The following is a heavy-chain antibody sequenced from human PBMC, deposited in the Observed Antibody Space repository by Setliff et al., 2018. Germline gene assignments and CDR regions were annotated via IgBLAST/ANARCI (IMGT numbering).Heavy chain of an antibody. V-gene: IGHV1-69*04. D-gene: IGHD3-22*01. J-gene: IGHJ6*03. CDR2: LIPILGKT. CDR1: GGSFDSDV. Sequence: ASVKVSCKASGGSFDSDVITWVRQAPGQGLEWMGRLIPILGKTNYADSLKGRFTISRDNAKSSLYLQVDSLRAEDTAVYYCARNYYDSGDHLPFYYYYMDAWGKGTTVTVSS. CDR3: ARNYYDSGDHLPFYYYYMDA.